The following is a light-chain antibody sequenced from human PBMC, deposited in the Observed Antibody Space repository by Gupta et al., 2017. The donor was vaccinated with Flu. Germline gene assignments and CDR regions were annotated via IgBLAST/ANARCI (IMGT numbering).Light chain of an antibody. CDR3: EAWDSTTGV. CDR1: NLGDKY. V-gene: IGLV3-1*01. J-gene: IGLJ1*01. CDR2: TDT. Sequence: SYALTHPPSVSVSPGQTSSITRSGDNLGDKYACWYQQKPGQSPVLVIYTDTKRPAGIHERVSGTNAGNTANRIISGTQAMDEDEDYCEAWDSTTGVFGTGTKVTVL.